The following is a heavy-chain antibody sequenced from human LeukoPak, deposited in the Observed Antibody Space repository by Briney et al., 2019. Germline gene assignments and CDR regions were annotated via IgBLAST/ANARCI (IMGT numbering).Heavy chain of an antibody. J-gene: IGHJ3*02. CDR2: IYYSGST. CDR1: GGSISSSSYY. V-gene: IGHV4-39*07. D-gene: IGHD3-3*01. Sequence: SETLSLTCTVSGGSISSSSYYWGWIRQPPGKGLEWIGSIYYSGSTYYNPSLKSRVTISVDTSKNQFSLKLSSVTAADTAVYYCANLERVYDSDAFDIWGQGTMVTVSS. CDR3: ANLERVYDSDAFDI.